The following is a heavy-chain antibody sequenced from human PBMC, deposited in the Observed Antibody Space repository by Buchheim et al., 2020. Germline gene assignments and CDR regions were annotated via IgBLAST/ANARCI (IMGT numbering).Heavy chain of an antibody. J-gene: IGHJ4*02. V-gene: IGHV3-33*01. Sequence: QVQLVESGGGVVQPGRSLRLSCAASGFTFSSYGMHWVRQAPGKGLEWVAVIWYDGSNKYYADSVKGRFTISRDNSKNKPYLQMNSLRAEDTAVYYCARDLYGDYAFDYWGQGTL. CDR1: GFTFSSYG. CDR2: IWYDGSNK. D-gene: IGHD4-17*01. CDR3: ARDLYGDYAFDY.